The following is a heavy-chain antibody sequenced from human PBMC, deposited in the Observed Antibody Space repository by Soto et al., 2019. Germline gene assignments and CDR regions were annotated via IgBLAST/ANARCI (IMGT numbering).Heavy chain of an antibody. Sequence: EVQLVESGGGLVQPGGSLRLSCAASGFTFSSYSMNWVRQAPGKGLEWVSYISSSSSTIYYADSVKGRFTISRDNAKNPLYLQMNSLRAEDTAVYYCARVYPLWTAAGDYWGQGTLVTVSS. CDR1: GFTFSSYS. J-gene: IGHJ4*02. CDR3: ARVYPLWTAAGDY. D-gene: IGHD6-13*01. V-gene: IGHV3-48*01. CDR2: ISSSSSTI.